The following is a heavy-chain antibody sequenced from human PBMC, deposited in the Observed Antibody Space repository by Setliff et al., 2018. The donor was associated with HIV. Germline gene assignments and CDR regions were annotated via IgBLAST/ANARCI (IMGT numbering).Heavy chain of an antibody. Sequence: SETLSLTCAVYGDSFSEFYWNWIRQPPGKGLEWIGKIGHNGNTYYSPSLKSRVTLSVDTSKNQISLSVRSVTAADTAVYYCARGEAFAEIFLKNWFDPWGQGTLVTVSS. CDR2: IGHNGNT. V-gene: IGHV4-34*01. J-gene: IGHJ5*02. CDR1: GDSFSEFY. D-gene: IGHD3-10*01. CDR3: ARGEAFAEIFLKNWFDP.